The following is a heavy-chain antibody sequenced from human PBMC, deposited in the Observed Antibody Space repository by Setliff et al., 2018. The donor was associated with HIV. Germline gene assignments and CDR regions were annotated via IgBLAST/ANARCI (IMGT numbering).Heavy chain of an antibody. CDR1: GGSISSYY. D-gene: IGHD1-26*01. CDR3: ARRWGEAFDY. CDR2: IYYSGST. V-gene: IGHV4-59*08. J-gene: IGHJ4*02. Sequence: SETLSLTCTVSGGSISSYYWNWIRQPPGKGLEWIGYIYYSGSTNYKPSLKSRVTISVDMSKNQFSLRLSSVTAADTAVYYCARRWGEAFDYWGQGTLVTVAS.